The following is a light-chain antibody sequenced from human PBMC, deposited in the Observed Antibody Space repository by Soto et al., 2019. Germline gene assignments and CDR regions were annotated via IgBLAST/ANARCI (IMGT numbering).Light chain of an antibody. Sequence: SYELTQPLSVSVALGQTARITCGGNSIGNKNVHWYQQKPGQAPVLVIYRDSSRPSGIPERFSGSNSGNTATLTISRAQAGDEADYYCQVWDSSTGVFGTGTKLTVL. J-gene: IGLJ1*01. V-gene: IGLV3-9*01. CDR2: RDS. CDR3: QVWDSSTGV. CDR1: SIGNKN.